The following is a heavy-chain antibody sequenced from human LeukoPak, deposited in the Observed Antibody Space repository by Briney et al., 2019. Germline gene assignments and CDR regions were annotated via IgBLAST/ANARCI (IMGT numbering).Heavy chain of an antibody. CDR2: ISYDGGNK. D-gene: IGHD2-15*01. CDR1: GFTFSSYA. Sequence: PGGSLRLSCAASGFTFSSYAMHWDRQAPGKELEWVAVISYDGGNKYYADSVKGRFTISRDNSKNTLYLQMNSLRAEDTAVYYCAREGYCSGGSCFGYWGQGTLVTVSS. V-gene: IGHV3-30-3*01. J-gene: IGHJ4*02. CDR3: AREGYCSGGSCFGY.